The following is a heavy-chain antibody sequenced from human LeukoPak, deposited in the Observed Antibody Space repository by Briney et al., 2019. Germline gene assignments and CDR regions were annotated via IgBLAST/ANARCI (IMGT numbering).Heavy chain of an antibody. CDR1: GFTFSSYG. J-gene: IGHJ4*02. Sequence: GGSLRLSCAASGFTFSSYGMHWVRQAPGKGLEWVAFIRYDGSNKYYADSVKGRFTISRDNPKNTLYLQMNSLRAEDTAVYYCARSAGPIGSSGWSVDYWGQGTLVTVSS. CDR3: ARSAGPIGSSGWSVDY. CDR2: IRYDGSNK. D-gene: IGHD6-19*01. V-gene: IGHV3-30*02.